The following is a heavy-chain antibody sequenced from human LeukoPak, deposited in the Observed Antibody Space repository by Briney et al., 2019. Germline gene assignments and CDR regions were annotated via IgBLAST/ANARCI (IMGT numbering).Heavy chain of an antibody. J-gene: IGHJ4*02. V-gene: IGHV4-31*03. Sequence: SETLSLTCTVSGGSISSGGYYWSWIRQHPGKGLEWIGCIYYSGSTYYNPSLKSRVTISVDTSKNQFSLKLGSVTAADTAVYYCARALSIAAPPGGYWGQGTLVTVSS. CDR1: GGSISSGGYY. CDR3: ARALSIAAPPGGY. CDR2: IYYSGST. D-gene: IGHD6-6*01.